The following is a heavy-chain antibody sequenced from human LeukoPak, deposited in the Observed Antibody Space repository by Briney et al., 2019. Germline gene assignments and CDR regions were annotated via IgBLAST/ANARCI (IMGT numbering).Heavy chain of an antibody. CDR2: ITSSSSYI. D-gene: IGHD3-10*01. CDR3: ARDRSGSGSYYIPAFDI. J-gene: IGHJ3*02. CDR1: GFTFSDES. Sequence: GGSLRLSCAASGFTFSDESMTWVRQAPGKGLEWVSSITSSSSYIYYADSVKGRFTISRDNAKNSLYLQMNSLRAEDTAVYYCARDRSGSGSYYIPAFDIWGQGTMVTVSS. V-gene: IGHV3-21*01.